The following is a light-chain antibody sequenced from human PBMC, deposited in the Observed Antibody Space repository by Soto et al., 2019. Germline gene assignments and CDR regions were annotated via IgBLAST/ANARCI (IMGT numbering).Light chain of an antibody. V-gene: IGKV3-11*01. CDR2: DAS. Sequence: EIVLTQAPGTLSLSLGVRSNLSCMASKSVSSYLASYQQKPCHAPRLLVYDASNRATGIPASFSGSGSGTDFILTISSLEHEDFAAYYCQQRSNWPQITFGQGTRLEIK. J-gene: IGKJ5*01. CDR1: KSVSSY. CDR3: QQRSNWPQIT.